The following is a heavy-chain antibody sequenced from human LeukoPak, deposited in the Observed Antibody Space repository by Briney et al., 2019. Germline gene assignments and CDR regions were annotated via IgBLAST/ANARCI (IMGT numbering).Heavy chain of an antibody. CDR3: ARDLWFGESSEGPFDY. Sequence: PSETLSLTCTVSGGSINSYYWSWIRQPPGKGLECIGYIHYTGSTNYNPSLKSRVTISVDTSKNQFSLNLRSVTAADTAVYYCARDLWFGESSEGPFDYWGQGTLVIVSS. D-gene: IGHD3-10*01. J-gene: IGHJ4*02. CDR2: IHYTGST. CDR1: GGSINSYY. V-gene: IGHV4-59*12.